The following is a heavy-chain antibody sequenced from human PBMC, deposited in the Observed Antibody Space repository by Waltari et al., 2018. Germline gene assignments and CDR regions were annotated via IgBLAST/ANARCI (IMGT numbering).Heavy chain of an antibody. CDR3: AAYPRGGDWRLDP. D-gene: IGHD2-21*02. CDR1: GVSITSTNW. CDR2: IYHLEKT. V-gene: IGHV4-4*02. J-gene: IGHJ5*02. Sequence: QVQLQESGPGLVKPSGTLSLTCAVSGVSITSTNWWNWVRQPPGKGLEWIGEIYHLEKTNYNPSLKSRVTISLDKSKNRFSLHLTSVTAADTAIYFCAAYPRGGDWRLDPWGQGMLVTVSS.